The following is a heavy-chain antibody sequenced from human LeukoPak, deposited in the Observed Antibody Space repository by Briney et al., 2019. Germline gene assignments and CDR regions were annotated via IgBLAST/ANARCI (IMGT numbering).Heavy chain of an antibody. V-gene: IGHV3-7*01. Sequence: GGSLRISCAASGFTFSSYWMGWVRQAPGKGLEWVANIKQDGTEKYYVDSVRGRFTVSRDNAKNSLYLQMNSLRAEDTAVYYCATPSGYSSGWYPCDHWGQGTLVTVSS. CDR2: IKQDGTEK. CDR3: ATPSGYSSGWYPCDH. D-gene: IGHD6-19*01. J-gene: IGHJ4*02. CDR1: GFTFSSYW.